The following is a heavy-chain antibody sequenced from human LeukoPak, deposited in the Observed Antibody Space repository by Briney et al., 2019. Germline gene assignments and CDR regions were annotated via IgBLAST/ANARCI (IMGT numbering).Heavy chain of an antibody. CDR1: GYSISSGYY. CDR3: ARSEYYYYYYYMDV. Sequence: PSETLSLTCAVSGYSISSGYYWGWIRQPPGKGLEWIGSIYHSGSTYYNPSLKSRVTISVDTSKNQFSLKLSSVTAADTAVYYCARSEYYYYYYYMDVWGKGTTVTVSS. J-gene: IGHJ6*03. V-gene: IGHV4-38-2*01. CDR2: IYHSGST.